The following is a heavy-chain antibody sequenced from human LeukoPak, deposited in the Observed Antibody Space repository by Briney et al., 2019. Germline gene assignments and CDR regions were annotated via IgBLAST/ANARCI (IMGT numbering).Heavy chain of an antibody. V-gene: IGHV3-30-3*01. CDR2: ISYDGSNK. J-gene: IGHJ6*02. CDR1: GFTFSSYA. D-gene: IGHD5-12*01. CDR3: ARDPIPPYSGYDRPPSYGMDV. Sequence: GGSLRLSCAASGFTFSSYAMHWVRQAPGKGLEWVAVISYDGSNKYYADSVKGRFTISRDNSKNTLYLQMNSLRAEDTAVYYCARDPIPPYSGYDRPPSYGMDVWGQGTTVTVSS.